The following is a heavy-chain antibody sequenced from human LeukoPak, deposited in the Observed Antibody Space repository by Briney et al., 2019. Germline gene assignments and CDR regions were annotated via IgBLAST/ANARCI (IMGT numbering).Heavy chain of an antibody. CDR3: ARDIRHYFDY. J-gene: IGHJ4*02. Sequence: GGSLRLSCAASGFSFSSYSINWVRQAPGKGLEWVSSISGGSSFISYADSVKGRFTISRDNSKNTLYLQMNSLRAEDTAVYYCARDIRHYFDYWGQGTLVTVSS. V-gene: IGHV3-21*01. CDR1: GFSFSSYS. CDR2: ISGGSSFI.